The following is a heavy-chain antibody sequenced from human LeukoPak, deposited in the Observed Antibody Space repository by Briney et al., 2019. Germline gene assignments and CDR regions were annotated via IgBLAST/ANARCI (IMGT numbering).Heavy chain of an antibody. J-gene: IGHJ4*01. V-gene: IGHV3-74*01. CDR1: GFTFISYG. Sequence: GGSLRLSCAASGFTFISYGMQWVRQAPGKGLVWVSRINTDGRSTSYADSVEGRFTVSRDNAKNTLYLQVNRLRAEDTAVYFCTRELPREVTLDYWGQGNLVTVSS. CDR2: INTDGRST. D-gene: IGHD2-21*02. CDR3: TRELPREVTLDY.